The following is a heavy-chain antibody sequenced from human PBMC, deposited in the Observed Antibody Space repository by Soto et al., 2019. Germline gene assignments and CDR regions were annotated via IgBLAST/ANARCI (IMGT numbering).Heavy chain of an antibody. J-gene: IGHJ3*02. CDR3: AQDMWGSAFHI. V-gene: IGHV3-23*01. D-gene: IGHD3-16*01. Sequence: EVQLLESGGGLVQPGGSLRVSCAASGFTFSSNAMSWVRQAPGKGLEWVSAISATAASTYYADSVKGRFTISRDNSKNILYMLMNSLRAEDTALYYCAQDMWGSAFHIWGLGTMVTVSS. CDR1: GFTFSSNA. CDR2: ISATAAST.